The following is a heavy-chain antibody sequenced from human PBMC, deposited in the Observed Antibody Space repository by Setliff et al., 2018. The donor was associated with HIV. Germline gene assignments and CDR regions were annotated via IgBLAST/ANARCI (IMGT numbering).Heavy chain of an antibody. CDR2: IIAILGIP. CDR1: RGTFTSYA. V-gene: IGHV1-69*10. Sequence: SVKVSCKASRGTFTSYAFSWVRQAPGQGLEWMGGIIAILGIPSYAQKFQGRVTITADKSTNTAYMELKSLRSEDTALYYCATGPPYCSGGSCYSSLHHWGRGTLVTVSS. D-gene: IGHD2-15*01. CDR3: ATGPPYCSGGSCYSSLHH. J-gene: IGHJ1*01.